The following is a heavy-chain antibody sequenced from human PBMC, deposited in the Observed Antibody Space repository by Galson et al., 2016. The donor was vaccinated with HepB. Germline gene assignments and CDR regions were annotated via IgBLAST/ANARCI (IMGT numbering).Heavy chain of an antibody. V-gene: IGHV4-34*01. CDR3: ARGMYAARGWFDT. D-gene: IGHD6-6*01. CDR1: GGSFSGYS. J-gene: IGHJ5*02. CDR2: VNHSGST. Sequence: SETLSLTCGVYGGSFSGYSWTWIRQPPGKGLEWIGEVNHSGSTNYNPSLKSRITISVDTSKHHVSLTLSSVTAADTAVYYCARGMYAARGWFDTWGQGTLVTVSS.